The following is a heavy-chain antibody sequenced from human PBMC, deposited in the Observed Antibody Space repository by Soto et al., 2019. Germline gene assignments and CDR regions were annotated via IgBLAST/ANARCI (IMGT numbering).Heavy chain of an antibody. CDR3: AKAYYYGSGSNFLTFDS. D-gene: IGHD3-10*01. Sequence: GGSLRLSCAASGFSFSSYAMSWVRQAPGKGLEWVSTVTGGGSGTFYADSVKGRFTISRDNSKNTMYLQMDSLRAEDTAVFYCAKAYYYGSGSNFLTFDSWGQGSLVTVSS. CDR2: VTGGGSGT. J-gene: IGHJ4*02. V-gene: IGHV3-23*01. CDR1: GFSFSSYA.